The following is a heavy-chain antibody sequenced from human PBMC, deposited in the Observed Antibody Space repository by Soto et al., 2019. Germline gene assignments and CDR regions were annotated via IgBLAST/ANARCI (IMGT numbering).Heavy chain of an antibody. D-gene: IGHD3-22*01. CDR1: GFTFSTYN. CDR2: ISSSSYYI. J-gene: IGHJ4*02. Sequence: EVQLVESGGGLVKPGGSLRLSCAASGFTFSTYNMNWVRQAPGKGLECVSSISSSSYYIYYADSVKGRVTISRDNAKNSLYLQMNSLRAEDSAVYYCARGGGDYYASDYWGQGTLVTVSS. CDR3: ARGGGDYYASDY. V-gene: IGHV3-21*01.